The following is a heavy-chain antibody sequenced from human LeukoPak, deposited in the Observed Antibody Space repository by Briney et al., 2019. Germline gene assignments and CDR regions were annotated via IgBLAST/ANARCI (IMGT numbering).Heavy chain of an antibody. Sequence: GGSLRLSCAASGFTCSRYGMHWVRQAPGKGLEWVAVVSFEGSNKYYADSVKGRFTISRDNSKNTLSLQMNSLRAEDTAVYYCAKDMGYYYGSGSYPPENDYWGQGTLVTVS. J-gene: IGHJ4*02. V-gene: IGHV3-30*18. D-gene: IGHD3-10*01. CDR2: VSFEGSNK. CDR3: AKDMGYYYGSGSYPPENDY. CDR1: GFTCSRYG.